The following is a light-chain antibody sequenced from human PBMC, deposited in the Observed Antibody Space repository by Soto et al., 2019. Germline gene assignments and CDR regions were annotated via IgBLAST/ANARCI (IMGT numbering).Light chain of an antibody. J-gene: IGLJ3*02. Sequence: QSVLTQAPSMSGTPGQRVTISCSGSSSNIGSKTVSWYQQFPGTAPKLLIYTNNERPSGVPDRFSGSKIGTSASLAISGLQSEDEGDYYCAAWDDSLNGWVFGGGTKLTVL. V-gene: IGLV1-44*01. CDR2: TNN. CDR3: AAWDDSLNGWV. CDR1: SSNIGSKT.